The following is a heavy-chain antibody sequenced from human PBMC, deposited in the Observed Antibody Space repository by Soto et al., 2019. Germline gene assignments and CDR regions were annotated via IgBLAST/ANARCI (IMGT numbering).Heavy chain of an antibody. CDR2: ISYDGSNK. V-gene: IGHV3-30*18. D-gene: IGHD3-3*01. Sequence: GGSLRLSCAASGFTFSSYGMHWVRQAPGKGLEWVAVISYDGSNKYYADSVKGRFTISRDNSENTLYLQMNSLRAEDTAVYYCAKAHKGSYYDFWSGYYFDYWGQGTLVTVSS. J-gene: IGHJ4*02. CDR3: AKAHKGSYYDFWSGYYFDY. CDR1: GFTFSSYG.